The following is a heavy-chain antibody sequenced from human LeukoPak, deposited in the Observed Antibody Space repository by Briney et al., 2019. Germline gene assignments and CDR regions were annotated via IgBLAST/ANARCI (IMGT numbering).Heavy chain of an antibody. V-gene: IGHV4-34*01. CDR1: GGSFSGYY. CDR3: ASDCSGGSCYSGFDY. CDR2: INHSGST. J-gene: IGHJ4*02. Sequence: SETLSLTCAVYGGSFSGYYWSWIRQPPGKGLEWIGEINHSGSTNYNPSPKSRVTISVDTSKNQFSLKLSSVTAADTAVYYCASDCSGGSCYSGFDYWGQGTLVTVSS. D-gene: IGHD2-15*01.